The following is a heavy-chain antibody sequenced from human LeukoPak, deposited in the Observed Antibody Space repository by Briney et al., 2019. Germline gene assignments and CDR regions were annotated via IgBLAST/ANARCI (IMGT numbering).Heavy chain of an antibody. CDR1: GFTFSSYW. D-gene: IGHD3-10*01. CDR2: IKQDGSEK. Sequence: GGSLRLSCAASGFTFSSYWMSWVRQAPGKGLEWVANIKQDGSEKYYVDSVKARFTISRDNTKTSLYLQMNSLRAEDTAVYSCARTYGSGSYYQFFDYWGQGTLVTVSS. CDR3: ARTYGSGSYYQFFDY. V-gene: IGHV3-7*04. J-gene: IGHJ4*02.